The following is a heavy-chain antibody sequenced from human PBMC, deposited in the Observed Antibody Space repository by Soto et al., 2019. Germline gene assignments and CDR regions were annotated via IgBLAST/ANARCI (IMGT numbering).Heavy chain of an antibody. CDR2: IDPSDSYT. CDR3: ARQAGYCSSTSCNWWFDT. CDR1: GYSFTSYW. J-gene: IGHJ5*02. D-gene: IGHD2-2*01. Sequence: PGESLKISCKGSGYSFTSYWISWVRQMPGKGLEWMGRIDPSDSYTNYSPSFQGHVTISADKSISTAYLQWSSLKASDTAMDYCARQAGYCSSTSCNWWFDTWVKGTLVT. V-gene: IGHV5-10-1*01.